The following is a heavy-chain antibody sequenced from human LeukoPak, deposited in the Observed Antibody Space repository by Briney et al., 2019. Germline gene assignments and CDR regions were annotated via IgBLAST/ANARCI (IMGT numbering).Heavy chain of an antibody. J-gene: IGHJ4*02. D-gene: IGHD3-16*02. CDR2: IYYSGST. CDR3: ARGTWDYDYVWGSYRSLTWDY. CDR1: GGSISSYY. Sequence: SETLSLTCTVSGGSISSYYWSWIRQPPGKGLEWIGYIYYSGSTNYNPSLKSRVTISVDTSKNQFSLKLSSVTAADTAVYYCARGTWDYDYVWGSYRSLTWDYWGQGTLVTVSS. V-gene: IGHV4-59*12.